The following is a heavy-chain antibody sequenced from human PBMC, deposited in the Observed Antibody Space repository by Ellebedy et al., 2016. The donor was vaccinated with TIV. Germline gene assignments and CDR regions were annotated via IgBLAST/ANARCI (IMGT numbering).Heavy chain of an antibody. CDR1: GGSISSYY. V-gene: IGHV4-59*08. CDR3: ARLEMATIDY. J-gene: IGHJ4*02. Sequence: MPSETLSLTCTVSGGSISSYYWSWIRQPPGKGLEWIGYVFYSGSTNYNPSLKSRVTISVDTSKNQFSLKLSSVTAADTAVYYCARLEMATIDYWGQGTLVTVSS. D-gene: IGHD5-24*01. CDR2: VFYSGST.